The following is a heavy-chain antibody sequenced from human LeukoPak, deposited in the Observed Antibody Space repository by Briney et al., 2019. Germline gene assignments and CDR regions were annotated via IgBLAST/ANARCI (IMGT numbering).Heavy chain of an antibody. D-gene: IGHD3-22*01. CDR1: GGSISSYY. Sequence: PSETLSLTCTVSGGSISSYYWSWIRQPAGKGLEWIGRIYTSGSTNYNPSLKSRVTMSVDTSKNQFSLKLSSVTAAGTAVYYCARDYYDSSGYYFFVYWGQGTLVTVSS. V-gene: IGHV4-4*07. J-gene: IGHJ4*02. CDR2: IYTSGST. CDR3: ARDYYDSSGYYFFVY.